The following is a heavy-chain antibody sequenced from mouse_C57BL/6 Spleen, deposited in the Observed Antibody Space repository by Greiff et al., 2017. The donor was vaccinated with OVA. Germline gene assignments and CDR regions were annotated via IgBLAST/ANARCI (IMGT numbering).Heavy chain of an antibody. D-gene: IGHD2-3*01. V-gene: IGHV5-17*01. Sequence: EVQGVESGGGLVKPGGSLKLSCAASGFTFSDYGMHWVRQAPEKGLEWVAYISSGSSTIYYADTVKGRFTISRDNAKNTLFLQMTSLRSEDTAMYYCARDGYYAYFDYWGQGTTLTVSS. CDR1: GFTFSDYG. CDR3: ARDGYYAYFDY. CDR2: ISSGSSTI. J-gene: IGHJ2*01.